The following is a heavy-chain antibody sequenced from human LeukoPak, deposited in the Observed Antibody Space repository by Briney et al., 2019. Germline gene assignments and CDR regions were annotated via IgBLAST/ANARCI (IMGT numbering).Heavy chain of an antibody. CDR1: GGSFSGYY. CDR2: INHSGGT. Sequence: PSETLSLTCAVYGGSFSGYYWSWIRQPPGKGLEWIGEINHSGGTNYNPSLKSRVTISVDTSKNQFSLKLSSVTAADTAVYYCARAPPGDGYIDYWGQGTLVTVSS. D-gene: IGHD3-22*01. J-gene: IGHJ4*02. V-gene: IGHV4-34*01. CDR3: ARAPPGDGYIDY.